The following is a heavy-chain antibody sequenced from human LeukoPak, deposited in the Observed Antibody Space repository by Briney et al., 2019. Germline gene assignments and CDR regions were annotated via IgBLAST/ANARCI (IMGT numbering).Heavy chain of an antibody. Sequence: ASVTVSCTASGYTFTSYYMHWVRQAPGQGLEWMGIINPSGGSTSYAQKFQGRVTMTRDTSTSTVYMELSSLRSEDTAVYYCATDHGDYDFWSGYRPHYYGMDVWGQGTTVTVSS. J-gene: IGHJ6*02. D-gene: IGHD3-3*01. CDR2: INPSGGST. V-gene: IGHV1-46*01. CDR1: GYTFTSYY. CDR3: ATDHGDYDFWSGYRPHYYGMDV.